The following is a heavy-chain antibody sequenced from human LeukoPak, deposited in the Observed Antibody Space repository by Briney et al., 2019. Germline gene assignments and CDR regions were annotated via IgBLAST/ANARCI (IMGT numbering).Heavy chain of an antibody. CDR2: INPSGGST. CDR3: ARATKTTVTDYYYYMDV. V-gene: IGHV1-46*01. J-gene: IGHJ6*03. CDR1: GYTFTGYY. Sequence: GASVKVSCKASGYTFTGYYMHWVRQAPGQGLEWMGIINPSGGSTSYAQKFQGRVTMTGDTSASTVYMELSSLRSEDTAVYYCARATKTTVTDYYYYMDVWGKGTTVTVSS. D-gene: IGHD4-11*01.